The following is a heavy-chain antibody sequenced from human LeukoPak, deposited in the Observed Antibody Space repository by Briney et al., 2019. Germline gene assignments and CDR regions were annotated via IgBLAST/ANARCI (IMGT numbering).Heavy chain of an antibody. CDR2: IYYSGST. D-gene: IGHD2-15*01. CDR3: ARHRSGGSNWFDP. J-gene: IGHJ5*02. CDR1: GGSIGSSSYY. Sequence: SETLSLTCTVSGGSIGSSSYYWGWIRQPPGKGLEWIGSIYYSGSTYYNPSLKSRVTMSVDTSKNQFSLKLSSVTAADTAVYYCARHRSGGSNWFDPWGQGTLVTVSS. V-gene: IGHV4-39*01.